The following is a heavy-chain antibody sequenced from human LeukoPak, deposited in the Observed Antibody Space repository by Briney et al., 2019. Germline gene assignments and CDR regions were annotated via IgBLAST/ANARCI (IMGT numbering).Heavy chain of an antibody. CDR2: IYHSGNT. J-gene: IGHJ1*01. Sequence: RPSETLSLTCAVSGYSISSGYFWGWIRQPPGKGLEWIGSIYHSGNTYYNPSLKSRVTILVDTSKNQFSLNLRSVTAADTAVYYCVRVGSSSSEYFQYWGQGTLVIVFS. CDR1: GYSISSGYF. CDR3: VRVGSSSSEYFQY. V-gene: IGHV4-38-2*01. D-gene: IGHD6-13*01.